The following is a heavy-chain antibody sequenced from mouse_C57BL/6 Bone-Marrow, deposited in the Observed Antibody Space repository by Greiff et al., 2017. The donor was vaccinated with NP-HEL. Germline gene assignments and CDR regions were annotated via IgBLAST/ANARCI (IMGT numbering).Heavy chain of an antibody. CDR1: GFTFTDYY. D-gene: IGHD4-1*01. J-gene: IGHJ2*01. CDR3: ARRPLGREDYFDC. Sequence: EVKVVESGGGLVQPGGSLSLSCAASGFTFTDYYMSWVRQPPGKALEWLGFIRNKANGYTTEYSASVKGRFTISRDTSQSILYLQMNALRAQDSATYYCARRPLGREDYFDCWGQGTTLTVSS. CDR2: IRNKANGYTT. V-gene: IGHV7-3*01.